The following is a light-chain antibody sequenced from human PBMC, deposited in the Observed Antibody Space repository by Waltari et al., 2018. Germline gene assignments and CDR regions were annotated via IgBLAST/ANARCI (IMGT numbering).Light chain of an antibody. CDR1: QILLHSNGDNY. V-gene: IGKV2-28*01. Sequence: EIVMTQSPLSLPVTPGEPASISCRSSQILLHSNGDNYLDWYLQKPGQSPQLLIYLGSSRATGVPDRFGGSGSGTDFTLKISRVEAEDVGVYYCMQALQIPWTFGQGTKVEIK. J-gene: IGKJ1*01. CDR2: LGS. CDR3: MQALQIPWT.